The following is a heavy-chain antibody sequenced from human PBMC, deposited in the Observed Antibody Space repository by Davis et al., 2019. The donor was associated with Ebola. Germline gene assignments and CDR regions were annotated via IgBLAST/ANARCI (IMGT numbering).Heavy chain of an antibody. Sequence: GGSLRLSCAASGFTFSSYSMNWVRQAPGKGLEWVSYISSSSGTIYYADSVKGRFTISRDNAKNSLFLQMNSLRDEDTAVYYCASIITFGGGSYYYYGMDVWGKGTTVTVSS. CDR1: GFTFSSYS. CDR3: ASIITFGGGSYYYYGMDV. D-gene: IGHD3-16*01. V-gene: IGHV3-48*02. CDR2: ISSSSGTI. J-gene: IGHJ6*04.